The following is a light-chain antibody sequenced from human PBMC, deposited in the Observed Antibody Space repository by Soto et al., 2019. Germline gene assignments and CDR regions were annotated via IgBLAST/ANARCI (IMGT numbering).Light chain of an antibody. CDR2: KAS. CDR3: QQSYSTPIT. J-gene: IGKJ5*01. Sequence: DIQMTQSPSSLSASVGDRVTITCRASQGISNFLAWFQQKPGKAPKLLIYKASTLKSGVPSRFSGSGSGTEFTLTISSLQPDDFATYYCQQSYSTPITFGQGTRLEIK. CDR1: QGISNF. V-gene: IGKV1-16*01.